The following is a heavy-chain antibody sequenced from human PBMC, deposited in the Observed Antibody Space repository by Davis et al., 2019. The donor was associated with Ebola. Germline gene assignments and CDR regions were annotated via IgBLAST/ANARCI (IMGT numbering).Heavy chain of an antibody. CDR3: TRVYYSSGWYPAWHFDY. CDR2: IRSKAYGGTT. J-gene: IGHJ4*02. D-gene: IGHD6-19*01. V-gene: IGHV3-49*04. Sequence: GGSLRLSCTASGFTFGDYAMSWVRQAPGKGLEWVGFIRSKAYGGTTEYAASVKGRFTISRDDSKSIAYLQMNSLKTEDTAVYYCTRVYYSSGWYPAWHFDYWGQGTLVTVSS. CDR1: GFTFGDYA.